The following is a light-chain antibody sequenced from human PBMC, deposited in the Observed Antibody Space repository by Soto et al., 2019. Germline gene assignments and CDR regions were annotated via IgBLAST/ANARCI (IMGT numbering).Light chain of an antibody. V-gene: IGLV2-14*01. Sequence: QSALTQPASVSGSPGQSITISCTGTSSDVGNYNFVSWHQHHAGTAPKLIIYQVTNRPSGVSDRFSAAKSGDTASLTISELQAEDEAVYYCSSYTAFSTDILFGGGTKLTVL. CDR2: QVT. J-gene: IGLJ2*01. CDR1: SSDVGNYNF. CDR3: SSYTAFSTDIL.